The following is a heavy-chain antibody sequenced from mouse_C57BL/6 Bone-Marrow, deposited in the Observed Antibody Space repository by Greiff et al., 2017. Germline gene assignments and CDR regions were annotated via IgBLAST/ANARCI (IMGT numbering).Heavy chain of an antibody. CDR2: IYPGGGYT. V-gene: IGHV1-63*01. Sequence: QVQLKQSGAELVRPGTSVKMSCKASGYTFTNYWIGWAKQRPGHGLEWIGDIYPGGGYTNYNEKFKGKATLTANKSSSTAYMQFSSLTSEDSAIYNCAGEGLYFDFAYWGQGTLVTVCA. CDR1: GYTFTNYW. D-gene: IGHD2-4*01. CDR3: AGEGLYFDFAY. J-gene: IGHJ3*01.